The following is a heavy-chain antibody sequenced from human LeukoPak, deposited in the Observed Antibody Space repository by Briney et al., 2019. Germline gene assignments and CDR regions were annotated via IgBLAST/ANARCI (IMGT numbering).Heavy chain of an antibody. CDR3: AKPARTDAFDI. CDR1: GFTFNNYA. D-gene: IGHD1-14*01. Sequence: GGTLRLSCAASGFTFNNYAMNWVRQAPGKGLEWVSSISGSGGNTYYADSVKGRFTISRDNSKNTLYLQMNSLRAEDTAVYYCAKPARTDAFDIWGQGTMITVSS. V-gene: IGHV3-23*01. J-gene: IGHJ3*02. CDR2: ISGSGGNT.